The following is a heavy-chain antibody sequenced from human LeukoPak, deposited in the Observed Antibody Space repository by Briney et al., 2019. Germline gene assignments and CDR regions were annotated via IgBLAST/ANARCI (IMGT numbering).Heavy chain of an antibody. CDR2: IYYSGST. Sequence: SETLSLTCTVSGGSISSSSYYWGWIRQPPGKGLEWIGSIYYSGSTYYNPSLKSRVTISVDTSKNQFSLKLSSVTAADTAVYYRARLEYSSSAVDYWGQGTLVTVSS. D-gene: IGHD6-6*01. J-gene: IGHJ4*02. CDR3: ARLEYSSSAVDY. V-gene: IGHV4-39*01. CDR1: GGSISSSSYY.